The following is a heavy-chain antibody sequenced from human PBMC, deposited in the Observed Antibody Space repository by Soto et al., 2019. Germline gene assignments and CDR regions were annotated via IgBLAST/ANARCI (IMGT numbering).Heavy chain of an antibody. J-gene: IGHJ6*02. D-gene: IGHD3-3*01. V-gene: IGHV1-69*01. CDR1: AGTFSSYA. CDR2: IIPIFGTA. CDR3: GRALGTIFGVVTSYYYYGMDV. Sequence: QVQLVQSGAEVKKPGSSVKVSCKASAGTFSSYAISWVRQAPGQGLEWMGGIIPIFGTANYAQTFQGRVTITADESTSTAYMELSSLRSEDTAVYYCGRALGTIFGVVTSYYYYGMDVWGQGTTVTVSS.